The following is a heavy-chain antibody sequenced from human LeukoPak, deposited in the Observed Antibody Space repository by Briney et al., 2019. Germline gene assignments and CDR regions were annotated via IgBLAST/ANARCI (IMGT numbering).Heavy chain of an antibody. D-gene: IGHD3-22*01. J-gene: IGHJ4*02. CDR3: ARDDYDSSGYYDY. CDR2: IYYSGST. Sequence: SETLSLTCTVSGGSISSYYWSWIRQPPGKGLEWIGYIYYSGSTNYNPSLKSRVTISVDKSKNQFSLKLSSVTAADTAVYYCARDDYDSSGYYDYWGQGTLVTVSS. V-gene: IGHV4-59*12. CDR1: GGSISSYY.